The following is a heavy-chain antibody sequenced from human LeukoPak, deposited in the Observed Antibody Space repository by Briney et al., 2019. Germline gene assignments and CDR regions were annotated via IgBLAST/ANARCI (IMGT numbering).Heavy chain of an antibody. CDR3: AKEGGDWGEGYFDY. D-gene: IGHD7-27*01. V-gene: IGHV3-48*04. Sequence: GGSLRLSCAASGFTFSSYWMSWVRQAPGKGMEWISYISSSGGTIYYADSVKGRFTISRDNAKNSLYLQMNSLRAEDTAVYYCAKEGGDWGEGYFDYWGQGTLVTVSS. J-gene: IGHJ4*02. CDR2: ISSSGGTI. CDR1: GFTFSSYW.